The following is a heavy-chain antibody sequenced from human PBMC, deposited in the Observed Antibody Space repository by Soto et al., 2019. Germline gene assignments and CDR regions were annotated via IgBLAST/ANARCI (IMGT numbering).Heavy chain of an antibody. J-gene: IGHJ4*02. CDR2: INPSGGST. Sequence: QVQLVQSRAEVKKPGASVNISCKASGYTFTSYYMHWVRQAPGQGLEWVGTINPSGGSTTYAQKFQGRVTMTRDTSTSTVYMELSSLISEDTAVYHCARAQAWGIHDYWGQGTLVTVSS. CDR3: ARAQAWGIHDY. CDR1: GYTFTSYY. D-gene: IGHD7-27*01. V-gene: IGHV1-46*03.